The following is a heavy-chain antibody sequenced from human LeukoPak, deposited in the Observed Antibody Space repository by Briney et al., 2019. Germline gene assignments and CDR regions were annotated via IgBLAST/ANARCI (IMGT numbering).Heavy chain of an antibody. V-gene: IGHV3-48*01. Sequence: PGGSLRLSCAASGFTFSSYSMMWVRQAPGKGLEWVSYISSSSTTIHYADSVKGRFTISRDNAKNSVYLQMNSLRAEDTAVYYCARRSGWYQDAFDYWGQGTLVTVSS. CDR1: GFTFSSYS. CDR2: ISSSSTTI. D-gene: IGHD6-19*01. CDR3: ARRSGWYQDAFDY. J-gene: IGHJ4*02.